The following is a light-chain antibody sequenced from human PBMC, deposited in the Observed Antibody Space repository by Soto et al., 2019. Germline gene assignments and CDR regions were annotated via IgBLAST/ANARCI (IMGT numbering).Light chain of an antibody. CDR1: QSVSSY. Sequence: EIVLTQSPATLSLSPGERATVSCRASQSVSSYLAWYQQKPGQAPRLLIYDASNRATGIPARFSGSGSGTDFTLTISSLEPEDFAVYYCHQRSNWPPSFGGGTKVEIK. V-gene: IGKV3-11*01. J-gene: IGKJ4*01. CDR2: DAS. CDR3: HQRSNWPPS.